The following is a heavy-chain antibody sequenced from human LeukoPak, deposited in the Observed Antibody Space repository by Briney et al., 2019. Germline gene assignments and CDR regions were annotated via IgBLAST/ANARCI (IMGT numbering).Heavy chain of an antibody. CDR2: IYSGGST. V-gene: IGHV3-53*01. Sequence: PGGSLRLSCAASGFTVSSNYMSWVRQAPGKGLEWVSVIYSGGSTYYADSVKGRFTISRDNSKNTLYLQMNSLRAEDTAVYYCARDPASLFKNPVEDVWGKGTTVTVSS. CDR1: GFTVSSNY. CDR3: ARDPASLFKNPVEDV. J-gene: IGHJ6*04. D-gene: IGHD1-14*01.